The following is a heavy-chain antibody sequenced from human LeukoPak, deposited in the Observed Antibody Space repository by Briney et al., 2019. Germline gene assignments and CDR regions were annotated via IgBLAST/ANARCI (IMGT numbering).Heavy chain of an antibody. CDR2: ISYDGGNT. D-gene: IGHD6-19*01. J-gene: IGHJ4*02. V-gene: IGHV3-30*18. CDR3: AKVVAGRYQDY. CDR1: GFTFSNYG. Sequence: GGSLRLSCAASGFTFSNYGMHWVRQAPGKGLEWVAVISYDGGNTYHADSVKGRFTISRDNSKNTLFLQMNSLRADDTAVYYCAKVVAGRYQDYWGQGTLVSVSS.